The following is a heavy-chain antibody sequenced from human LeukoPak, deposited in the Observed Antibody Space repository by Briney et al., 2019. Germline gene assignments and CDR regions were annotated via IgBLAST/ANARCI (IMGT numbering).Heavy chain of an antibody. CDR3: TTFGSFDY. Sequence: GGSLRLSCAASGFTFSSYAMHWVRQAPGKGLEWVAVISYDGSNKYYADSVKGRFTISRDNSKSTLYLQMNSLRAEDTAVYYCTTFGSFDYWGQGTLVTVSS. D-gene: IGHD2/OR15-2a*01. V-gene: IGHV3-30-3*01. J-gene: IGHJ4*02. CDR2: ISYDGSNK. CDR1: GFTFSSYA.